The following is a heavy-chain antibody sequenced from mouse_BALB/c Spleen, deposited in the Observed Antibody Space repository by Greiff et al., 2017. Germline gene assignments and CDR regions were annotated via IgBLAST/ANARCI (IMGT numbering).Heavy chain of an antibody. CDR2: ISSGSSTI. CDR1: GFTFSSFG. V-gene: IGHV5-17*02. Sequence: DVMLVESGGGLVKPGGSRKLSCAASGFTFSSFGMHWVRQAPEKGLEWVAYISSGSSTIYYADTVKGRFTISRDNPKNTLFLQMTSLRSEDTAMYYCARDDYDWYFDVWGAGTTVTVSS. J-gene: IGHJ1*01. D-gene: IGHD2-4*01. CDR3: ARDDYDWYFDV.